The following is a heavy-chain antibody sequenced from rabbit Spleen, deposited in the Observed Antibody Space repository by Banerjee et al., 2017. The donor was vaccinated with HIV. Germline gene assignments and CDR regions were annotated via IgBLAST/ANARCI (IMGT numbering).Heavy chain of an antibody. V-gene: IGHV1S7*01. D-gene: IGHD7-1*01. Sequence: QSLEESGGGLVQPGGSLTLSCKASGFDFSNYYMTWVRQAPGKGLEWIGLTDPIFGTTYYASWVNGRFTISRHNAQNTLYLQLNSLTAADTATYFCVRDQAGYAGYGPWYFNLWGQGTLVTVS. CDR3: VRDQAGYAGYGPWYFNL. CDR2: TDPIFGTT. CDR1: GFDFSNYY. J-gene: IGHJ4*01.